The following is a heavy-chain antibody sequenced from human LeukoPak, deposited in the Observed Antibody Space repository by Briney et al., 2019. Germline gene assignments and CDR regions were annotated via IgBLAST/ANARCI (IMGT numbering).Heavy chain of an antibody. D-gene: IGHD6-13*01. CDR3: ARRIAAAGNDAFDI. CDR2: INPNSGDT. J-gene: IGHJ3*02. V-gene: IGHV1-2*04. Sequence: ASVKVSCKASGYTFTDYYIHWVRQAPGQGLGWMGWINPNSGDTNYAQKFQGWVTMTRDTSISTAYMELSRLRSDDTAVYYCARRIAAAGNDAFDIWGQGTMVTVSS. CDR1: GYTFTDYY.